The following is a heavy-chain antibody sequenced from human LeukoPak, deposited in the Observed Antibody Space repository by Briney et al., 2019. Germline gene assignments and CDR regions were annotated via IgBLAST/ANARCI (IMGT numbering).Heavy chain of an antibody. V-gene: IGHV3-23*01. CDR2: ISGSGGST. D-gene: IGHD2-15*01. CDR3: ARGIVVVVAATSNWFDP. CDR1: GFTFSSYG. J-gene: IGHJ5*02. Sequence: GGSLRLSCAASGFTFSSYGMSWVCQAPGKGLEWVSAISGSGGSTYYADSVKGRFTISRDNSKNTLYLQMNSLRPEDTAIYYCARGIVVVVAATSNWFDPWGQGTLVTVSS.